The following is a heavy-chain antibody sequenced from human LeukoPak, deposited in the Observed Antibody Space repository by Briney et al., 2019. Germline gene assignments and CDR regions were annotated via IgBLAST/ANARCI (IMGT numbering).Heavy chain of an antibody. CDR1: GYTFTSYG. CDR2: ISAYNGNT. J-gene: IGHJ5*02. Sequence: ASVKVSCKASGYTFTSYGISWVRQAPGQGLEWMGWISAYNGNTNYAQKLQGRVTMTTDTSTSTAYMELRSLRSDDTAVYYCARDLRSILAAAGTGWFDPXXXGXLXXVSS. CDR3: ARDLRSILAAAGTGWFDP. V-gene: IGHV1-18*01. D-gene: IGHD6-13*01.